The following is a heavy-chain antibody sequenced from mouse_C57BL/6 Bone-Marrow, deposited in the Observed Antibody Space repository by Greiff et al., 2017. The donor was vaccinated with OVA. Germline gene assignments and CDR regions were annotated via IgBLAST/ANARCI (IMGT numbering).Heavy chain of an antibody. Sequence: VKLQQSGAELMKPGASVKLSCKAPGYPFTGYWIEWVKQRPGHGLEWIGEILPGSGSTNYNEKFKGKATFTADTSSNTAYMQLSSLTTEDSAIFYCARGGGSSYDYAMDYWGQGTSVTVSS. CDR3: ARGGGSSYDYAMDY. D-gene: IGHD1-1*01. J-gene: IGHJ4*01. CDR1: GYPFTGYW. CDR2: ILPGSGST. V-gene: IGHV1-9*01.